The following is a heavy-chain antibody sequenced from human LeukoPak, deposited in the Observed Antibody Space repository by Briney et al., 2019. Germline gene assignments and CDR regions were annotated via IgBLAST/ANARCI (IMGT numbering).Heavy chain of an antibody. CDR1: GGSFSGYY. CDR2: INHSGST. CDR3: ARGYTWFDP. Sequence: SETLPLTCAVYGGSFSGYYWSWIRQPPGKGLEWIGGINHSGSTNYNPSLKSRVTISVDTSKNQFSLKLSSVAAADTAVYYCARGYTWFDPWGQGTLVTVSS. J-gene: IGHJ5*02. V-gene: IGHV4-34*01. D-gene: IGHD2-2*02.